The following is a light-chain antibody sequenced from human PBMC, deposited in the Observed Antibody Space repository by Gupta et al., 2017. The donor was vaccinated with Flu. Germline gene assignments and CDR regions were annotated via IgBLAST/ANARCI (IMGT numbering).Light chain of an antibody. CDR3: AAWDDSLNGWV. CDR2: SNN. Sequence: SVLTKPPSASGTPGQRVTIPCSGSSSNIGSNTVNWYQQLPGTAPKLLLYSNNQRPSGVPGRFSGSKSGTSASLAISGLQSEDEADYYCAAWDDSLNGWVFGGGTKLTVL. CDR1: SSNIGSNT. V-gene: IGLV1-44*01. J-gene: IGLJ3*02.